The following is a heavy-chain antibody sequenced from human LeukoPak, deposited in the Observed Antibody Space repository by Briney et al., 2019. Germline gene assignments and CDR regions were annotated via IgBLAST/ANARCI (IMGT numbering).Heavy chain of an antibody. J-gene: IGHJ5*02. CDR1: GYTFTSYD. V-gene: IGHV1-8*01. D-gene: IGHD2-21*01. CDR2: MNPNSGNT. Sequence: ASVKVSCKASGYTFTSYDINWVRQATGQGLEWMGWMNPNSGNTGYAQKFQGRVTMTRNTSISSAYMELSSLRSEDKAVHYCARHSTHLDPWGQGTLVTVSS. CDR3: ARHSTHLDP.